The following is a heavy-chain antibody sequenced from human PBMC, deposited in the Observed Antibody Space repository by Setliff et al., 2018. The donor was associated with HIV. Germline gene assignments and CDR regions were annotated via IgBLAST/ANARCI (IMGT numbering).Heavy chain of an antibody. D-gene: IGHD2-8*01. CDR1: GASFTRNS. V-gene: IGHV1-69*13. CDR2: IIPVFRAS. CDR3: ARDPSANGEAFDI. Sequence: ASVKVSCKVSGASFTRNSIDWVRQAPGQGLEWMGRIIPVFRASRYAQKFQGRVTITADESTNTAYMEVNNLTSEDTALYYCARDPSANGEAFDIWGRGTMVTVSS. J-gene: IGHJ3*02.